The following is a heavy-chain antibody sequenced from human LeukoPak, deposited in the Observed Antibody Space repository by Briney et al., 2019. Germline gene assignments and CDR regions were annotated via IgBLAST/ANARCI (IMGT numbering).Heavy chain of an antibody. J-gene: IGHJ6*03. CDR2: IIPIFGTA. V-gene: IGHV1-69*13. Sequence: SVKVSCKASGAAFSSYAISWVRQAPGQGLEWMGGIIPIFGTANYAQKFQGRVTITADESTSTAYMEPSSLRSEDTAVYYCARASSGFWSGYAVRYYYYMDVWGKGTTVTVSS. CDR1: GAAFSSYA. D-gene: IGHD3-3*01. CDR3: ARASSGFWSGYAVRYYYYMDV.